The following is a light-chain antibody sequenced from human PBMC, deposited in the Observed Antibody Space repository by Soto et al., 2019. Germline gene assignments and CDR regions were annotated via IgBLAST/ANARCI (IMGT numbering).Light chain of an antibody. CDR3: QQSYNIPPT. Sequence: DIQMTQSPSSLSASVGDTVTITCRASQTINSYLNWYQQKPGQAPKLLIYVASSVQSGVPSRFRGRGSGTASTLPISSLEPQYFASYYCQQSYNIPPTFGPGTKVDFK. J-gene: IGKJ3*01. CDR1: QTINSY. CDR2: VAS. V-gene: IGKV1-39*01.